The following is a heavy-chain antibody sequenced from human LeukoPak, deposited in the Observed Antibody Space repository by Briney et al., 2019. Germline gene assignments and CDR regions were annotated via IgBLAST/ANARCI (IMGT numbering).Heavy chain of an antibody. CDR1: GFTFSSYE. Sequence: GGSLRLSCAASGFTFSSYEMNWVRQAPGKGLEWVSYISSSGSTIYYADSVKGRFTISRDNAKNSLYLQMNSLRAEDTAVYYCARDSYCGGDCYLDWGQGTLVTVSS. D-gene: IGHD2-21*02. V-gene: IGHV3-48*03. J-gene: IGHJ4*02. CDR3: ARDSYCGGDCYLD. CDR2: ISSSGSTI.